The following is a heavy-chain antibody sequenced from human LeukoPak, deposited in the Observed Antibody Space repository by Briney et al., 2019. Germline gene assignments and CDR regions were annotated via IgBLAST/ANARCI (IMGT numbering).Heavy chain of an antibody. CDR2: IWYDGSNK. CDR1: GFTFSSYG. J-gene: IGHJ3*02. V-gene: IGHV3-33*08. CDR3: ARDRERYYYDSSGLGAFDI. D-gene: IGHD3-22*01. Sequence: PGGSLRLSCAASGFTFSSYGMHWVRQAPGKGLEWVAVIWYDGSNKYYADSVKGRSTISRDNSKNTLYLQMNSLRAEDTAVYYCARDRERYYYDSSGLGAFDIWGQGTMVTVSS.